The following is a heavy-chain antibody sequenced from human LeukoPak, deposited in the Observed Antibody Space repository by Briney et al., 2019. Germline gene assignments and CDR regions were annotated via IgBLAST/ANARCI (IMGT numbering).Heavy chain of an antibody. CDR1: GYTFTGYY. V-gene: IGHV1-2*02. Sequence: GASVKVSCKASGYTFTGYYMHWVRQAPGQGLEWMGWINPNTDGTNYAQKFQGRVTMTRDTPISTAYMELSRLRPDDTAVYYCARDGRGQWLVFDYWGQGTLVTVSS. J-gene: IGHJ4*02. D-gene: IGHD6-19*01. CDR3: ARDGRGQWLVFDY. CDR2: INPNTDGT.